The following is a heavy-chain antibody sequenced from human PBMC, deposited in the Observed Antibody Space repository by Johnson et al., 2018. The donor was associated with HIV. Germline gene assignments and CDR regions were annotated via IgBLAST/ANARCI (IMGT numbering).Heavy chain of an antibody. D-gene: IGHD4-11*01. J-gene: IGHJ3*02. CDR1: GFTFSSYA. CDR2: ISGSGGST. V-gene: IGHV3-23*04. Sequence: VQLVESGGGLAQPGGALRLSCAASGFTFSSYAMSWVHQAPGKGLEWVSGISGSGGSTYYADSVRGRVTISRDNSKNTLYLQMNSLRAEDTAVYYCAKGEAATTVTLDIWGQGTMVTVSS. CDR3: AKGEAATTVTLDI.